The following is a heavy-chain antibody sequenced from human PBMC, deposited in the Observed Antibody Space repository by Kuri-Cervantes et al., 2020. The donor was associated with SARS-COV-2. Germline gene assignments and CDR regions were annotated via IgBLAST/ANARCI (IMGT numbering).Heavy chain of an antibody. Sequence: SETLSLTCSVSGASISSGYYWGWIRQPPEKGLEWIGSIYPSGSTNYNPSLKSRVTISVDTSKNQFSLKLSSVTAADTAVYYCASSDFWSGHYYFDYWGQGTLVTVSS. CDR3: ASSDFWSGHYYFDY. CDR2: IYPSGST. CDR1: GASISSGYY. J-gene: IGHJ4*02. V-gene: IGHV4-38-2*01. D-gene: IGHD3-3*01.